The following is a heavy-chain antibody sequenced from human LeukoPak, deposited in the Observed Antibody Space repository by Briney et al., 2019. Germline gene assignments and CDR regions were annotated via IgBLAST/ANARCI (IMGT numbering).Heavy chain of an antibody. CDR2: INWNGGST. V-gene: IGHV3-20*04. Sequence: GGSLRLSCAASGFTFDDYGMSWVRQAPGKGLEWVSGINWNGGSTGYADSVKGRFTISRDNAKNSLYLQMNSLRAEDTALYYCARRVVRGVIIRGKAFDIWGQGTMVTVSS. J-gene: IGHJ3*02. CDR1: GFTFDDYG. CDR3: ARRVVRGVIIRGKAFDI. D-gene: IGHD3-10*01.